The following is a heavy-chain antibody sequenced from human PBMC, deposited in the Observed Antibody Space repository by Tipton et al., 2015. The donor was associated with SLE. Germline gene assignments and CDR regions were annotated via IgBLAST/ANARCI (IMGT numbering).Heavy chain of an antibody. J-gene: IGHJ3*02. V-gene: IGHV4-4*07. Sequence: TLSLTCTVSGGSIRGYYWSWIRQPAGKGLEWIGRIYSRGSTIYNPSIKSRGTLSLDTSNNQFSLKVTSVTAADTAVYYCARDRSMVGAAGEAFDIWGQGTLVTVSS. D-gene: IGHD1-26*01. CDR3: ARDRSMVGAAGEAFDI. CDR2: IYSRGST. CDR1: GGSIRGYY.